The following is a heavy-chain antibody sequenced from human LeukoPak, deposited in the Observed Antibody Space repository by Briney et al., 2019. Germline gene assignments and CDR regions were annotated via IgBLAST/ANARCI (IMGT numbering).Heavy chain of an antibody. J-gene: IGHJ4*02. CDR2: ISGNSKYI. V-gene: IGHV3-21*01. CDR1: GFTFSSYS. CDR3: ARRTSAYGGGNSF. Sequence: PGWSLRLSCAASGFTFSSYSMNWVRQAPGKGLEWVSSISGNSKYIFYADSGRGRFTISRDNAKNSLYLQMNSLRAEDTAVYYCARRTSAYGGGNSFWGQGTLVTVSS. D-gene: IGHD4-23*01.